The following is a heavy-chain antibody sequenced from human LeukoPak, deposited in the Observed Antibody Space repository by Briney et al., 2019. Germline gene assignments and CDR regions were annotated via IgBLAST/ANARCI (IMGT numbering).Heavy chain of an antibody. CDR1: GGSISSSSYY. CDR2: IYYSGST. D-gene: IGHD1-26*01. CDR3: ARRRIVGATDFDY. J-gene: IGHJ4*02. V-gene: IGHV4-39*01. Sequence: PSETLSLTCTVSGGSISSSSYYWGWIRQPPGKGLEWLGSIYYSGSTYYNPSLKSRVTISVDTSKYQFSLKLSSVTAADTAVYYCARRRIVGATDFDYWGQGTLVTVSS.